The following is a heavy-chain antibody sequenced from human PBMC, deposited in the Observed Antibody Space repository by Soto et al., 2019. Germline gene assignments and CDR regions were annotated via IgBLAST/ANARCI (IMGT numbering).Heavy chain of an antibody. D-gene: IGHD6-19*01. CDR2: INPKSGGT. V-gene: IGHV1-2*02. J-gene: IGHJ4*02. CDR1: GYIFSDNY. Sequence: QVTLVQSGAEVKQPGASMKVSCQASGYIFSDNYIHWVRQAPGQGLEWMAWINPKSGGTNYARNFQGRVTLTRDTSISTAYMDLSRLTSDDTAVYYCARAREDSSGWFDYWGQGTLVTVSS. CDR3: ARAREDSSGWFDY.